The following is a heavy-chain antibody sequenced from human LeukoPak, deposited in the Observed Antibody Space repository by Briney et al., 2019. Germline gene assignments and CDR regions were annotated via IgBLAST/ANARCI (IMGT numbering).Heavy chain of an antibody. J-gene: IGHJ4*02. CDR2: IYSGGST. CDR1: GFTVSSNY. D-gene: IGHD3-16*02. V-gene: IGHV3-66*01. Sequence: PGGSLRLSCAASGFTVSSNYMSWVRQAPGKGLEWVPVIYSGGSTYYADSVKGRFTISRDNSKNTLYLQMNSLRAEDTAVYYCARDGYDYVWGSYPVWGQGTLVTVSS. CDR3: ARDGYDYVWGSYPV.